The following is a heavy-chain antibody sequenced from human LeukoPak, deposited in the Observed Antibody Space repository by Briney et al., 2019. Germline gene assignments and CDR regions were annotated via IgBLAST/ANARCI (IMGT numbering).Heavy chain of an antibody. D-gene: IGHD2-15*01. J-gene: IGHJ5*02. CDR2: ISAYHGNT. Sequence: ASVKVSCKASGCTLTSYGISWVRQAPGQGLEWMGWISAYHGNTNYAPKVQGRVTMTTDTSTSTAYMELRSLRSDDTAIYYCARSYCSGASCYGGDWFDPWGQGTLVTVSS. V-gene: IGHV1-18*01. CDR1: GCTLTSYG. CDR3: ARSYCSGASCYGGDWFDP.